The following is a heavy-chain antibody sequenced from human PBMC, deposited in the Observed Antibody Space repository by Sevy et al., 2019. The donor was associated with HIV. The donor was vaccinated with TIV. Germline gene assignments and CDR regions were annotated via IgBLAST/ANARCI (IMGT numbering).Heavy chain of an antibody. J-gene: IGHJ5*02. Sequence: SETLSLTCTVSGGSISSSSYYWGWIRQPPGKGLEWIGSIYYSGSTYYNPSLKSRVTISVYTSKNQFSLRRSTVTAADTAVYYCASPRDYYDSSGYYAWGQGTLVTVSS. V-gene: IGHV4-39*01. CDR1: GGSISSSSYY. CDR3: ASPRDYYDSSGYYA. D-gene: IGHD3-22*01. CDR2: IYYSGST.